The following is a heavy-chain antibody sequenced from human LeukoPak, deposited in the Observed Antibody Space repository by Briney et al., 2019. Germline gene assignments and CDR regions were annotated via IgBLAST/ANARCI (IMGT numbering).Heavy chain of an antibody. J-gene: IGHJ4*02. V-gene: IGHV3-23*01. CDR3: ARISVVSRSGPLDY. Sequence: GGSLRLSCAASGFTFSSYAMSWVRQAPGEGLEWVSAISGCGGSTYYADSVKGRLSVSRDNSKNTLYLEMNSLRAEDAAAYCSARISVVSRSGPLDYWGQGTLVPVSS. D-gene: IGHD3-10*01. CDR1: GFTFSSYA. CDR2: ISGCGGST.